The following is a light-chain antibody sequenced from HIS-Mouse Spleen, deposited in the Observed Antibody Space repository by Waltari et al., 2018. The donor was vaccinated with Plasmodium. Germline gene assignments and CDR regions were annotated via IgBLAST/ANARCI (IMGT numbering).Light chain of an antibody. V-gene: IGKV3-15*01. CDR3: QQYNNWSFT. Sequence: EIVMTQSPATLSVSQGERATLSCRASQSVSSNLAWYQQNPGQAPKLLIYGASTRATGIPARFSGSGSGTEFTLTIRSLQSEDFAVYYCQQYNNWSFTFGPGTKVDIK. CDR1: QSVSSN. J-gene: IGKJ3*01. CDR2: GAS.